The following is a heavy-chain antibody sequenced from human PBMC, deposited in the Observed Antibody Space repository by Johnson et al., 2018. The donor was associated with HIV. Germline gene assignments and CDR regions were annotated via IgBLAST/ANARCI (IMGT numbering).Heavy chain of an antibody. V-gene: IGHV3-11*04. CDR2: ISGSGTNI. CDR1: GFSFSDYY. D-gene: IGHD3-10*01. CDR3: ARASYYYGSADI. J-gene: IGHJ3*02. Sequence: QVQLVESGGGLVQPGGSLRLSCAASGFSFSDYYMSWLRQAPGKGLEWVSYISGSGTNIYYADSVKGRFTISRDNAKKSLFLQMNSLRAEDTAVYYCARASYYYGSADIWGQGTMVTVSS.